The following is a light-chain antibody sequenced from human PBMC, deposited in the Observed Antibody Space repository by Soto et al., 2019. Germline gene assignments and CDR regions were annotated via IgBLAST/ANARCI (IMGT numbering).Light chain of an antibody. CDR2: GAY. V-gene: IGKV3-15*01. CDR1: QTVPSR. J-gene: IGKJ5*01. CDR3: QQHKSWPPVT. Sequence: EIVMTQAPATLAVSPGEGVTLSCRASQTVPSRIAWYQQKPGQAPSLIIYGAYTRATGVPDRFSGTGSGTEFTLTIRSLKSEDYAVYYCQQHKSWPPVTFGQGTRLEIK.